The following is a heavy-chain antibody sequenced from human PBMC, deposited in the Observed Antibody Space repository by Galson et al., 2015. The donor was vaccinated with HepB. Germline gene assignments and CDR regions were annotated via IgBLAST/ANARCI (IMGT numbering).Heavy chain of an antibody. CDR3: AKDRCPATRCYLRGVTNWFDP. CDR2: ISGSGDST. V-gene: IGHV3-23*01. J-gene: IGHJ5*02. D-gene: IGHD2-15*01. CDR1: GFTFSSFA. Sequence: SLRLSCAASGFTFSSFAMSWVRQAPGKGLEWVGTISGSGDSTDFADSVSGRFSVSRDDSKNTLYLQMDSLRVEDTAVYSCAKDRCPATRCYLRGVTNWFDPWGQGTLVTVSS.